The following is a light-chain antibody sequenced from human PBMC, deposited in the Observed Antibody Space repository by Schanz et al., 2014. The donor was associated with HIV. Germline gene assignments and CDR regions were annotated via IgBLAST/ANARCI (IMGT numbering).Light chain of an antibody. CDR1: SNDVGTYDF. CDR2: DVT. V-gene: IGLV2-11*01. Sequence: QSALTQPASVSGSPGQSVTISCSGSSNDVGTYDFVSWYQQHPGKAPILIIYDVTNRPSGISDRFSGSKSGNTASLTISGLQTEDEADYYCCSYAGIYSILFGGGTKLTVL. J-gene: IGLJ2*01. CDR3: CSYAGIYSIL.